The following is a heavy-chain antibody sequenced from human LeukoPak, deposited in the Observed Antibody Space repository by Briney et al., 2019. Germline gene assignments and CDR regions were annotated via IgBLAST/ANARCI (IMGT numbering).Heavy chain of an antibody. V-gene: IGHV3-23*01. Sequence: TGGSLRLSCAASGFTFSSYAMSWVRQAPGKGLEWVSAISGSGGSTYYADSVKGRFTISRDNSKNTLYLQMNSLRAEDTAVYYCARELAWYGWFDPWGQGTLVTVSS. CDR2: ISGSGGST. D-gene: IGHD6-13*01. J-gene: IGHJ5*02. CDR1: GFTFSSYA. CDR3: ARELAWYGWFDP.